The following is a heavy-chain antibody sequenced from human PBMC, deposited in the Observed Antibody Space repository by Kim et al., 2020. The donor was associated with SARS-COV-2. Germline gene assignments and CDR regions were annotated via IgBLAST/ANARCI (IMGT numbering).Heavy chain of an antibody. J-gene: IGHJ4*02. D-gene: IGHD3-9*01. CDR3: AKPRLFDEFHFES. V-gene: IGHV3-30*02. Sequence: YADSVKGRFTISRDDSKNTLYLKMNSLRVDDTAVYFCAKPRLFDEFHFESWGRGTLVTVSS.